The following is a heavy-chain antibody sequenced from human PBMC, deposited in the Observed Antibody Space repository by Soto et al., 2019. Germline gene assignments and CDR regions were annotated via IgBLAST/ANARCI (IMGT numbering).Heavy chain of an antibody. J-gene: IGHJ4*02. CDR2: ISSSSSTI. D-gene: IGHD6-19*01. Sequence: EVQLVESGGGLVQPGGSLRLSCAASGFTFSSYSMNWVRQAPGKGLEWVSYISSSSSTIYYADSVKGRFTISRDNAKNSLYLQMNSLRAEDTAVYYCARDSKQWLEYYFDYWAQGTLVTVSS. CDR3: ARDSKQWLEYYFDY. V-gene: IGHV3-48*01. CDR1: GFTFSSYS.